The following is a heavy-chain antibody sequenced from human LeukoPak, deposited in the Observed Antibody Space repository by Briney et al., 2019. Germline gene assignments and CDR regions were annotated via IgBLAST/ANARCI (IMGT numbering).Heavy chain of an antibody. Sequence: SEALSLTCTVSGGSISSYYWSWIRQPPGKGLEWIGYIYYSGSTNYNPSLKSRVTISVDTSKNQFSLKLSSVTAADTAVYYCARALSSGYCLNWFDPWGQGTLVTVSS. CDR2: IYYSGST. V-gene: IGHV4-59*01. J-gene: IGHJ5*02. D-gene: IGHD3-22*01. CDR1: GGSISSYY. CDR3: ARALSSGYCLNWFDP.